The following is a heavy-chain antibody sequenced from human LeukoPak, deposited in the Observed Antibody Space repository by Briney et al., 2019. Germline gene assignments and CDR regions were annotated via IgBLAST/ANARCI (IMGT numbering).Heavy chain of an antibody. V-gene: IGHV4-38-2*01. Sequence: SETLSLTCAVSRYSISSGYYWGWIRQPQGKGREWIGSIYHSGSTYYNPSLRSRVTISVDTSKNQFSLRVSSVTAADTAVYYCARQTSKGWGIDYWGQGILVTVSS. CDR1: RYSISSGYY. CDR3: ARQTSKGWGIDY. CDR2: IYHSGST. J-gene: IGHJ4*02. D-gene: IGHD3-16*01.